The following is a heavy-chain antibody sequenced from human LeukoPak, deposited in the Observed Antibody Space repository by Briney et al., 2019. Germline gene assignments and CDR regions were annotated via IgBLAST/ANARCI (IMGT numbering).Heavy chain of an antibody. D-gene: IGHD6-13*01. Sequence: GGSLRLSCAASGFTVSSNYMSWIRQAPGKGLEWVSVIYSGGSTYYADSVKGRFTISRDNSKNTLYLQITSWRAENTAVFNCARVVVAAAGTFDSWGQGTLVTVSS. CDR1: GFTVSSNY. CDR3: ARVVVAAAGTFDS. V-gene: IGHV3-53*01. CDR2: IYSGGST. J-gene: IGHJ4*02.